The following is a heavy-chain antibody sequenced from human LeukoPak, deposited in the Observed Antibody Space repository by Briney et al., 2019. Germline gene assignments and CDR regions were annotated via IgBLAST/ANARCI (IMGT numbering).Heavy chain of an antibody. D-gene: IGHD5-12*01. Sequence: GGSLRLSCAASGFTFSSYSMNWVRQAPGKGLEWVSSISGSSSYIYYADSVKGRFTISRDNAKNSLYLQMNSLRAEDTAVYYCAREEYSGYVWGQGTLVTVSS. CDR2: ISGSSSYI. J-gene: IGHJ4*02. CDR3: AREEYSGYV. V-gene: IGHV3-21*06. CDR1: GFTFSSYS.